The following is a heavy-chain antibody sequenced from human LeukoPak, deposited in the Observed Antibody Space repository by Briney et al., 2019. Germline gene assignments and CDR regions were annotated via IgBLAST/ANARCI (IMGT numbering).Heavy chain of an antibody. Sequence: PSGTLSLTCAVSGGSISSSNWWSWVRQPPGKGLEWIGEIYHSGSTYYNPSLKSRVTISVDTSKNQFSLKLSSVTAADTAVYYCARVTHYYDSGSYPYWGQGTLVTVSS. V-gene: IGHV4-4*02. CDR3: ARVTHYYDSGSYPY. CDR2: IYHSGST. CDR1: GGSISSSNW. J-gene: IGHJ4*02. D-gene: IGHD3-10*01.